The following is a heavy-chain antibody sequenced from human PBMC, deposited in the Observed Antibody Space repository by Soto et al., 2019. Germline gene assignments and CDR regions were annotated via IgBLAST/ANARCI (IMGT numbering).Heavy chain of an antibody. J-gene: IGHJ6*02. CDR2: IIPIFGTA. D-gene: IGHD3-10*01. CDR3: ARENKMVRGVIIRNLSGYYYYGMDV. Sequence: SVKVSCKASGGTFSSYAISWVRQAPGQGLELMGGIIPIFGTANYAQKFQGRVTITADKSTSTAYMELSSLRSEDTAVYYCARENKMVRGVIIRNLSGYYYYGMDVWGQGTTVTVYS. V-gene: IGHV1-69*06. CDR1: GGTFSSYA.